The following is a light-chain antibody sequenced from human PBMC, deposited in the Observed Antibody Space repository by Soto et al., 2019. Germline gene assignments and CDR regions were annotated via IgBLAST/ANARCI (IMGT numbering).Light chain of an antibody. J-gene: IGKJ4*01. Sequence: DIQMTQSPSSLSASVGDRVTITCRASEGIGRYLNWYQQKEGKAPKLLVYAASVLESGVPSRFSGSGSGTDFTLTINSLQPEDFATYFCQQGNSFPLAFGGGTKVEIK. V-gene: IGKV1-39*01. CDR3: QQGNSFPLA. CDR1: EGIGRY. CDR2: AAS.